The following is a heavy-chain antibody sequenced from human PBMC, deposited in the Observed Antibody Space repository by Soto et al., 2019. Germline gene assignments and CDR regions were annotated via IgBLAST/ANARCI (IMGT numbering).Heavy chain of an antibody. V-gene: IGHV3-21*01. J-gene: IGHJ6*02. CDR1: GFTFSSYS. Sequence: GGSLRLSCAASGFTFSSYSMNWVRQAPGKGLEWVSSITSSSTYIYYADSVKGRFTISRDNAKNSLYLQMNSLRAEDTAVHYCARALTQYCSGGSCYYYGMDVWGQGTTVTVSS. CDR2: ITSSSTYI. D-gene: IGHD2-15*01. CDR3: ARALTQYCSGGSCYYYGMDV.